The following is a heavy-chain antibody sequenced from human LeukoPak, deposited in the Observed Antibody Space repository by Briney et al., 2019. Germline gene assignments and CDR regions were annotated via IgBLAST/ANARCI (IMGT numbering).Heavy chain of an antibody. CDR2: IYPGDSDT. J-gene: IGHJ5*02. D-gene: IGHD2-15*01. Sequence: KPGESLTISCKGSGYSFTSYWIGWVRQMPGKGLERMGIIYPGDSDTRYSPSFQGQVTISADKSISTAYLQWSSLKASDTAMYYCARHGSGYCSGGSCYSAKGEFDPWGQGTLVTVSS. V-gene: IGHV5-51*01. CDR1: GYSFTSYW. CDR3: ARHGSGYCSGGSCYSAKGEFDP.